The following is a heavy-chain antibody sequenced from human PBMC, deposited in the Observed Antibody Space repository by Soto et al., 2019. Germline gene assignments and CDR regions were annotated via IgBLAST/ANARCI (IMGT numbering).Heavy chain of an antibody. V-gene: IGHV3-23*01. D-gene: IGHD3-3*01. J-gene: IGHJ4*02. Sequence: GGSLRLSCAASGFTFSSYAMSWVRQAPGKGLEWVSAISGSGGSTYYADSVKGRFTISRDNSKNTLYLQMNSLRAEDTAVYYCAKDGARDYDFWSGYFDYWGQGTLVTVSS. CDR1: GFTFSSYA. CDR2: ISGSGGST. CDR3: AKDGARDYDFWSGYFDY.